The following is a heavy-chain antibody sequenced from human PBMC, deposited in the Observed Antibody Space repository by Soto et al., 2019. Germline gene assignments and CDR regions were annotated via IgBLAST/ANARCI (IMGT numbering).Heavy chain of an antibody. V-gene: IGHV1-18*01. D-gene: IGHD3-16*02. J-gene: IGHJ5*02. Sequence: VQLVQSGAEVKKPGASVKVSCKASGYTFTAFGISWVRQAPGQGLEWMGWISAYNGKTNYAQKVQGRVTMTTDTSTTTAYMELRSLRSDDTAVYYCARDNFDYIWGTYLPNWFDPWGQGTLVTVSS. CDR1: GYTFTAFG. CDR3: ARDNFDYIWGTYLPNWFDP. CDR2: ISAYNGKT.